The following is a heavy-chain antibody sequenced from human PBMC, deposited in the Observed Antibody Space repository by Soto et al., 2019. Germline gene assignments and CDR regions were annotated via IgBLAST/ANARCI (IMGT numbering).Heavy chain of an antibody. V-gene: IGHV3-74*01. D-gene: IGHD3-3*01. CDR2: INTDESDT. CDR3: TRDLPYYDFCSGYNYDAFDV. CDR1: GFTFSAYW. J-gene: IGHJ3*01. Sequence: EVQLVESGGGLVQPGGSLRLSCAASGFTFSAYWMHWVRHAPGKGLVWVSHINTDESDTNYADSVKGRFTISRDNTKNTLYLQMNSLRVEDTAVYYCTRDLPYYDFCSGYNYDAFDVWGQGTMVTVSS.